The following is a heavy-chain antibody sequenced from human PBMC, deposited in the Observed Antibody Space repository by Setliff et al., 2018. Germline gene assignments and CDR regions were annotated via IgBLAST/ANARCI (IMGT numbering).Heavy chain of an antibody. D-gene: IGHD4-4*01. CDR1: GGSISSSSYY. Sequence: SETLSLTCTVSGGSISSSSYYWGWIRQPPGKGLEWIGSIYYSGSTYYNPSLKSRVTISVDTSKNQFSLKLNSVTAADTAVYYCARSYSNSLEYWGQGTLVTVSS. V-gene: IGHV4-39*07. CDR2: IYYSGST. CDR3: ARSYSNSLEY. J-gene: IGHJ4*02.